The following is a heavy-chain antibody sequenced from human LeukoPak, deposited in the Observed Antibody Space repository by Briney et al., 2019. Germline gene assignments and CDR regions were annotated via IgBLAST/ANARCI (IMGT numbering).Heavy chain of an antibody. CDR2: ISSSGTTI. J-gene: IGHJ4*02. D-gene: IGHD5-18*01. Sequence: GGSLRLSCAASGFPFSHYYMSWIRQAPGKGLEWVSYISSSGTTIYYADSVKGRFTISRDNAKNSLYLQMNSLRAEDTAVYYCAKDMPIQLWAFDYWGQGTLVTVSS. CDR3: AKDMPIQLWAFDY. CDR1: GFPFSHYY. V-gene: IGHV3-11*04.